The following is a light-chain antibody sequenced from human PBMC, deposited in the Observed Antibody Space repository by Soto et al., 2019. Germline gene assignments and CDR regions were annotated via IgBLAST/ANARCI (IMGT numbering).Light chain of an antibody. CDR3: QHYDGYPLT. CDR2: KAS. Sequence: DLQMTQSPSTLSASVGDRVTISCRASQRISSWLAWYQQKPGKAPKLLIYKASSLESGVPSRFSGSGSGTEFTLTITSLQPDDFATYYCQHYDGYPLTFGGGTKVEIK. CDR1: QRISSW. V-gene: IGKV1-5*03. J-gene: IGKJ4*01.